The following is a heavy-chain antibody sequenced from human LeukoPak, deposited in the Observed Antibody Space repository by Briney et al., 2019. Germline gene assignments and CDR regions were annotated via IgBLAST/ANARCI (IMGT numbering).Heavy chain of an antibody. Sequence: GGSLRLSCAASGFTLSGYWMSWVRQAPGKGLEWVANIKVDGSDKNYVDSVKGRFTISRDNAGNSLYLQINSLRVDDTAVYYCAKGTVGAKYWGQGTLVIVSS. J-gene: IGHJ4*02. D-gene: IGHD1-26*01. CDR2: IKVDGSDK. CDR1: GFTLSGYW. V-gene: IGHV3-7*01. CDR3: AKGTVGAKY.